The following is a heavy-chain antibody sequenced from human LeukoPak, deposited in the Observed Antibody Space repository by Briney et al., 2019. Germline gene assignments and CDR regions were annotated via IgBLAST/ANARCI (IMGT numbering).Heavy chain of an antibody. D-gene: IGHD2-15*01. Sequence: GGSLRLSCAASGFTFSSYEMNWVRQAPGKGLEWVSAISGSGGSTYYADSVKGRFTISRDNSKNTLYLQMNSLRAEDTAVYYCAKDARARYCSGGSCHNPFDYWGQGTLVTVSS. CDR3: AKDARARYCSGGSCHNPFDY. CDR1: GFTFSSYE. CDR2: ISGSGGST. J-gene: IGHJ4*02. V-gene: IGHV3-23*01.